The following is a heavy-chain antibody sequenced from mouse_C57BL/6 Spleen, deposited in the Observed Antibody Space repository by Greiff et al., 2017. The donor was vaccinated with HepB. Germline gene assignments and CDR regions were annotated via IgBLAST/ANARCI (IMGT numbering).Heavy chain of an antibody. CDR1: GYTFTDYN. CDR2: INPNNGGT. D-gene: IGHD2-5*01. J-gene: IGHJ3*01. V-gene: IGHV1-22*01. Sequence: EVQLQQSGPELVKPGASVKMSCKASGYTFTDYNMHWVKQSHGKSLEWIGYINPNNGGTSYNQKFKGKATLTVNKSSSTAYMELGSLTSADSAVYYWAKWGKRYYYSTSGFADWGQGSLVPVSA. CDR3: AKWGKRYYYSTSGFAD.